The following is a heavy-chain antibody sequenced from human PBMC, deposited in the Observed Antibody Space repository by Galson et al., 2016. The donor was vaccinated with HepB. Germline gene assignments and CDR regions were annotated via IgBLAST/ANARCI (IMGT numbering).Heavy chain of an antibody. CDR3: ASSVAAAGNWFDP. V-gene: IGHV3-33*03. J-gene: IGHJ5*02. D-gene: IGHD6-13*01. CDR2: IWKDGSKK. CDR1: GITFSNYG. Sequence: SLRLSCAASGITFSNYGMHWVRQAPGKGLEWVALIWKDGSKKYYADSVKGRFTIPRDNAKNTLYLQMNSLRAEDTAVYYCASSVAAAGNWFDPWGQGTLVTVSS.